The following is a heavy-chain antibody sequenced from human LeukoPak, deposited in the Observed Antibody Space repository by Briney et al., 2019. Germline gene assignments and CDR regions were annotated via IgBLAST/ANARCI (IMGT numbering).Heavy chain of an antibody. CDR1: GFTFSDYY. Sequence: PGGCLRLSCAASGFTFSDYYMNWVRQAPGKGLEWVSYISSSATTIYYADSVKGRFTISRNNAKKSLYLQMNSLRAEDTAAYYCARDHSSSWNYFDYWGQGTLVTVSS. D-gene: IGHD6-13*01. V-gene: IGHV3-11*04. CDR2: ISSSATTI. CDR3: ARDHSSSWNYFDY. J-gene: IGHJ4*02.